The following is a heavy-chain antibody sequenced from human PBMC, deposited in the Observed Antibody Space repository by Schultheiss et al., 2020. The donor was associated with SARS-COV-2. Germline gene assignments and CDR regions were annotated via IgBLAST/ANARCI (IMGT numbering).Heavy chain of an antibody. CDR3: ARDPGDYNAFDI. J-gene: IGHJ3*02. CDR1: GGTFSSYA. Sequence: SVKVSCKASGGTFSSYAISWVRQAPGQGLEWMGGIIPIFGTANYAQKFQGRVTITADESTSTAYMELSSLRSEDTAVYYCARDPGDYNAFDIWGQGTMVTVSS. D-gene: IGHD4-17*01. V-gene: IGHV1-69*13. CDR2: IIPIFGTA.